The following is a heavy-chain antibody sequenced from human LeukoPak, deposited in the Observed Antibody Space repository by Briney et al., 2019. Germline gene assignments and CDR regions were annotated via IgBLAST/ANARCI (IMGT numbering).Heavy chain of an antibody. CDR3: ARAPYDSSGYYPY. CDR2: LNTNTGNP. CDR1: GYTFPSYA. J-gene: IGHJ4*02. Sequence: ASVKVSCKASGYTFPSYALNWVRQAPGQGLEWMGWLNTNTGNPTYAQGFTGRFVFSLDTSVSTASLQISSLKAADTAVYYCARAPYDSSGYYPYWGREPWSPSPQ. D-gene: IGHD3-22*01. V-gene: IGHV7-4-1*02.